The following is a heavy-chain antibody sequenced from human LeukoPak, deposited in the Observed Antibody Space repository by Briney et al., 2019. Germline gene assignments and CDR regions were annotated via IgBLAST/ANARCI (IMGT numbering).Heavy chain of an antibody. V-gene: IGHV1-2*02. CDR2: INPNSGGT. CDR1: GYTFTSYD. J-gene: IGHJ4*02. Sequence: ASVKVSCKASGYTFTSYDINWVRQATGQGLEWMGWINPNSGGTNYAQKFQGRVTMTRDTSISTAYMELSRLRSDDTAVYYCARGWELLHVGYWGQGTLVTVSS. D-gene: IGHD1-26*01. CDR3: ARGWELLHVGY.